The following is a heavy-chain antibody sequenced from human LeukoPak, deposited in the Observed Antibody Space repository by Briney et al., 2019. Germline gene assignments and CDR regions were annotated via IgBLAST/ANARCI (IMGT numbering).Heavy chain of an antibody. CDR3: AKDVTSSGRSGAFDI. V-gene: IGHV3-9*03. Sequence: GGSLRLSCAASGFTFDDYAMHWVRQAPGKGLEWVSGISWNSGSIGFADSVKGRFTISRDNAKNPLYLQMNSLRAEDMALYYCAKDVTSSGRSGAFDIWGQGTMVTVSS. CDR2: ISWNSGSI. D-gene: IGHD6-19*01. CDR1: GFTFDDYA. J-gene: IGHJ3*02.